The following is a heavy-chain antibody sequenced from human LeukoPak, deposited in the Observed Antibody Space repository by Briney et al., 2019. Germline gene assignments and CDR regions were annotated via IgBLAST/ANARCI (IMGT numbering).Heavy chain of an antibody. D-gene: IGHD6-19*01. CDR2: IKSKTDGGTT. J-gene: IGHJ4*02. V-gene: IGHV3-15*01. CDR3: TPAHGAGHFDY. CDR1: GFTFSNAW. Sequence: GGSLRLSCAASGFTFSNAWMSWVRQAPGKGLEWVGRIKSKTDGGTTDYAAPVKGRFTISRDDSKNTLYLQMNSLKTEDTAVYYCTPAHGAGHFDYWGQGTLVTVSS.